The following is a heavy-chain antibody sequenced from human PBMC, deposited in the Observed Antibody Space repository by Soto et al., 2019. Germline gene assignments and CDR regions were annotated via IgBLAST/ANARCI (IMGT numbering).Heavy chain of an antibody. J-gene: IGHJ4*02. D-gene: IGHD3-10*01. Sequence: GGSLRLSCAASGFTFSSYGMHWVRQAPGKGLEWVAVISYDGSNKYYADSVKGRFTISRDNSKNTLYLQMNSLRAEDTAVYYCARDLSAGRITMVRGPTGFDYWGQGTQVTVSS. CDR2: ISYDGSNK. CDR3: ARDLSAGRITMVRGPTGFDY. CDR1: GFTFSSYG. V-gene: IGHV3-30*03.